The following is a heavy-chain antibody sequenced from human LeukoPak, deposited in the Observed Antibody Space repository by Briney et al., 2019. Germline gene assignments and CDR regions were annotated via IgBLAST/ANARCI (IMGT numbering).Heavy chain of an antibody. V-gene: IGHV4-39*01. CDR1: GFTFSSYW. CDR2: IYYSGST. Sequence: GSLRLSCAASGFTFSSYWMSWVRQAPGKGLEWIGSIYYSGSTYYNPSLKSRVTISVDTSKNQFSLKLSSVTAADTAVYYCARGGYSGPEDYWGQGTLVTVSS. J-gene: IGHJ4*02. CDR3: ARGGYSGPEDY. D-gene: IGHD5-12*01.